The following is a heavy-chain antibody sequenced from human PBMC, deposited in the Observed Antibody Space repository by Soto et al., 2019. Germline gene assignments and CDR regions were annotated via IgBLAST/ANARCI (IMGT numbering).Heavy chain of an antibody. CDR1: GYTFTNFG. V-gene: IGHV1-18*01. D-gene: IGHD3-16*01. J-gene: IGHJ4*02. Sequence: QVQLVQSGAEVKKPGASVKVSCKASGYTFTNFGISWVRQAPGQGLEWMGWISAYNGNTNYAQNFQDRVTMTTDTYTRSAYMELRSVRSDDTAVYYCARGGTPVDCWGQGTLVNVSS. CDR2: ISAYNGNT. CDR3: ARGGTPVDC.